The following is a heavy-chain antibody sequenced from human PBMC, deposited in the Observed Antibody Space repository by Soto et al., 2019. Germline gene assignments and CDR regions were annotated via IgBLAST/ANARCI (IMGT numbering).Heavy chain of an antibody. J-gene: IGHJ4*02. Sequence: PSETLSLTCTVSGGSISSYYWSWIRQPPGKGLEWIGYIYYSGSTYYNPSLKSRVTISVDTSKNQFSLKLSSVTAADTAVYYCARDSRHYYDSSGYYPPSPLDYWGQGTLVTVSS. CDR3: ARDSRHYYDSSGYYPPSPLDY. CDR1: GGSISSYY. CDR2: IYYSGST. V-gene: IGHV4-59*12. D-gene: IGHD3-22*01.